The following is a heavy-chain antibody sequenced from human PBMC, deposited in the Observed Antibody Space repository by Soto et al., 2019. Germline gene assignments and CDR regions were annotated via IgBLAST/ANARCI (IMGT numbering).Heavy chain of an antibody. V-gene: IGHV1-69*12. CDR2: IIPIFGTA. Sequence: QVQLVQSGAEVKKPGSSVKVSCKASGGTFSSYAISWVRQAPGQGLEWMGGIIPIFGTANYAQKFQGRVTITADESTSTAYMELSSLRSEDTAVYYCARDPPGSTVGTSYGMDVWGQGTTVTVSS. CDR3: ARDPPGSTVGTSYGMDV. D-gene: IGHD2-2*01. J-gene: IGHJ6*02. CDR1: GGTFSSYA.